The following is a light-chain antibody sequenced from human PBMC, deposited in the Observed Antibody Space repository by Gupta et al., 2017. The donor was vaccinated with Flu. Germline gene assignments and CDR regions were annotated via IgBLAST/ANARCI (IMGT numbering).Light chain of an antibody. V-gene: IGKV3-20*01. CDR3: QQYGSSPGT. J-gene: IGKJ1*01. CDR2: GAS. CDR1: QNVGNNY. Sequence: EIVLTQSPGTLSLSPGERATLSCRASQNVGNNYLAWYQQKPGQAPRLLIYGASNRATGNPDRFSGSGSETDFTLTISRLEPEDFAVYCCQQYGSSPGTFGQGTRVEIK.